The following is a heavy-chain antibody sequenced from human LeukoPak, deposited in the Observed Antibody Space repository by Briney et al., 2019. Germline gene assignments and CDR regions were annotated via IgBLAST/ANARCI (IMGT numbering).Heavy chain of an antibody. CDR2: FDAEDGET. CDR1: GYTLTELS. CDR3: ARDSDYYYYMDV. J-gene: IGHJ6*03. D-gene: IGHD3-10*01. Sequence: ASVKVSCEVSGYTLTELSMHWVRQAPGKGLEWMGGFDAEDGETIYAQKFQGRVTMTEDTSTSTAYLQLRSLRSDDTAVYYYARDSDYYYYMDVWGKGATVTVSS. V-gene: IGHV1-24*01.